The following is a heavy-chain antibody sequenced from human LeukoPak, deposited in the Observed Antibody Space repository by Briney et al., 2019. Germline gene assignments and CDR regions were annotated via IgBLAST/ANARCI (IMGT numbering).Heavy chain of an antibody. D-gene: IGHD3-10*01. CDR3: ASGSGSYYIATAVPWFDP. CDR2: IIPIFGTA. CDR1: GGTFSSYA. J-gene: IGHJ5*02. Sequence: ASVKVSCKASGGTFSSYAISWVRQAPGQGLEWMGGIIPIFGTANYAQKFQGRVTITADESTSTAYMELSSLRSEDTAVYYCASGSGSYYIATAVPWFDPWGQGTLVTVSS. V-gene: IGHV1-69*13.